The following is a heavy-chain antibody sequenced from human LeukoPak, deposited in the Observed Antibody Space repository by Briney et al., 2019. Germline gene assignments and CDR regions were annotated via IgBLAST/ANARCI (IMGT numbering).Heavy chain of an antibody. J-gene: IGHJ4*02. V-gene: IGHV4-38-2*01. Sequence: SETLSLTCAVSGYSISSGYYWCWIRQPPGKGLEWIGSNYHSGSTYYNPSLKSRVTISVDTAKNPFSLKLSSVTAADTAVYYCARHITMVRGVTLYSFDYWGQGNLVTVSS. CDR2: NYHSGST. D-gene: IGHD3-10*01. CDR1: GYSISSGYY. CDR3: ARHITMVRGVTLYSFDY.